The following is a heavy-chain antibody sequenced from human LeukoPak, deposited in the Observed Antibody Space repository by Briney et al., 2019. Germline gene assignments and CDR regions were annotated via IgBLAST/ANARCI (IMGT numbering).Heavy chain of an antibody. Sequence: TSETLSLTCAVSGYSISSGYYWGWIRQPPGKGLEWIGSIYHSGSTYYNPSLKSRVTRSVATSKNQFSLKLSSVTAADTAVYYCASTRSTSSNWFDPWGQGTLVTVSS. CDR1: GYSISSGYY. J-gene: IGHJ5*02. V-gene: IGHV4-38-2*01. D-gene: IGHD2-2*01. CDR3: ASTRSTSSNWFDP. CDR2: IYHSGST.